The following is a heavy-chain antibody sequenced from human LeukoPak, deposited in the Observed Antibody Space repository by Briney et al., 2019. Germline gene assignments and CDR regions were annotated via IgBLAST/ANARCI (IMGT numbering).Heavy chain of an antibody. CDR1: GFTFSNYA. D-gene: IGHD6-19*01. J-gene: IGHJ4*02. CDR2: ISGSGGST. Sequence: GGSLRLSCVVSGFTFSNYAMSWVRQAPGKGLEWVSGISGSGGSTHYADSVKGRFTISRDNSKSALYLQMNSLRVEDSAVYYCASGAAQQWLVIDYWGQGTLVTVS. V-gene: IGHV3-23*01. CDR3: ASGAAQQWLVIDY.